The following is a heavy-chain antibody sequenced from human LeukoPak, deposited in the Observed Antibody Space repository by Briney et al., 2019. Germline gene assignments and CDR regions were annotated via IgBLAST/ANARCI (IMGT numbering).Heavy chain of an antibody. J-gene: IGHJ6*03. V-gene: IGHV3-23*01. Sequence: GGSLRLSCAASGFTFSSYAMSWVRQAPGKGLEWVSAISGSGGSTYYADSVKGRFTISRDNSKNTMYLEMNSLRAEDTAVYFCAKGGSSSWTHMDVWGKGTTVTVSS. D-gene: IGHD6-13*01. CDR2: ISGSGGST. CDR3: AKGGSSSWTHMDV. CDR1: GFTFSSYA.